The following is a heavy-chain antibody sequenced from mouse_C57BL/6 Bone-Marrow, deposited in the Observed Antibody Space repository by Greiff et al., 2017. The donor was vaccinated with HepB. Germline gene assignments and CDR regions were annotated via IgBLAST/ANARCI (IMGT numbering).Heavy chain of an antibody. D-gene: IGHD1-1*02. CDR2: INPNNGGT. V-gene: IGHV1-18*01. CDR1: GYTFTDYN. Sequence: EVQLQQSGPELVKPGASVKIPCKASGYTFTDYNMYWVKQSHGKSLEWIGDINPNNGGTIYNQKFKGKATLTVDKSSSTAYMELRSLTSEDTAVYYCARRWSYAMDYWGQGTSVTVSS. J-gene: IGHJ4*01. CDR3: ARRWSYAMDY.